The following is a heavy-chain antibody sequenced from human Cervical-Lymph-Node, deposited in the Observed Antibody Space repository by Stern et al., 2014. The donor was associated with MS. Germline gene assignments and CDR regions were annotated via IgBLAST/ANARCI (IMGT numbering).Heavy chain of an antibody. CDR1: GGSISSGGYY. J-gene: IGHJ4*02. CDR2: IYYSGST. CDR3: ARGGYYDSSGYYTFFDY. Sequence: QLQLQESGPGLVKPSQTLSLTCTVSGGSISSGGYYWSWIRQHPGKGLEWIGYIYYSGSTYYNPSLKSRVTISVDTSKNQFSLKLSSVTAADTAVYYCARGGYYDSSGYYTFFDYWGQGTLVTVSS. D-gene: IGHD3-22*01. V-gene: IGHV4-31*03.